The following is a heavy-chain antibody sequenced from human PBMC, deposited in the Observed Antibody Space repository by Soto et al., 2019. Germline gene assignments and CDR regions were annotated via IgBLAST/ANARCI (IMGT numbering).Heavy chain of an antibody. J-gene: IGHJ4*02. CDR2: IYYSGST. Sequence: FTVSGGSISSGCYYWSWIRHHPGKGLEWIGYIYYSGSTYYNPSLKSRVTISVDTSKNQFSLKLSSVTAADTAVYYCAGAQYCSSTSCPLDYLGQRNLLTVSS. D-gene: IGHD2-2*01. CDR3: AGAQYCSSTSCPLDY. V-gene: IGHV4-31*03. CDR1: GGSISSGCYY.